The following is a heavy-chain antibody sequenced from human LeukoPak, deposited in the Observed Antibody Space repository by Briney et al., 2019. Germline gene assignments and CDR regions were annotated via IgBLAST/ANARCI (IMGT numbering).Heavy chain of an antibody. J-gene: IGHJ4*02. D-gene: IGHD2-2*01. CDR1: GFTFSSYA. Sequence: GRSLRLSCAASGFTFSSYAMYWVRQAPGKGLEWVAVISYDGSNKHYADSVKGRFTISRDNSKNTLYLQMNSLRAEDTAVYYCAREQLGYCSSTSCYYFGTQEPTFDYWGQGTLVTVSS. V-gene: IGHV3-30-3*01. CDR2: ISYDGSNK. CDR3: AREQLGYCSSTSCYYFGTQEPTFDY.